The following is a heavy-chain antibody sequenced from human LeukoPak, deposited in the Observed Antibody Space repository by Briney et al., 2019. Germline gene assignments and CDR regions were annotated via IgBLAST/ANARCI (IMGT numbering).Heavy chain of an antibody. CDR3: ARGGTNYDFWSGYYTFDY. D-gene: IGHD3-3*01. CDR2: IYYSGST. J-gene: IGHJ4*02. V-gene: IGHV4-39*07. CDR1: GGSISSSSYY. Sequence: SETLSLTCTVSGGSISSSSYYWGWIRQPPGKGLEGIGSIYYSGSTYYNLSLKSRVTISIDTSKNQFSMKLSSVTAADTAVYYCARGGTNYDFWSGYYTFDYWGQGTLVTVSS.